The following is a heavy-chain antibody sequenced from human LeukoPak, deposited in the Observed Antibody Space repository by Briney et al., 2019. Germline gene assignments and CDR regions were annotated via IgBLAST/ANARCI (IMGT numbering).Heavy chain of an antibody. V-gene: IGHV3-21*01. Sequence: GGSLRLSCAASGFTFSNYNMNWVRQAPGKGLEWVSSISSSSSHIFYADSVKGRFTISRDNAKNSLNLQVNSLRAEDTAVYYCARGGGYTYGLPLDYWGQGTLVTVSS. D-gene: IGHD5-18*01. CDR3: ARGGGYTYGLPLDY. J-gene: IGHJ4*02. CDR1: GFTFSNYN. CDR2: ISSSSSHI.